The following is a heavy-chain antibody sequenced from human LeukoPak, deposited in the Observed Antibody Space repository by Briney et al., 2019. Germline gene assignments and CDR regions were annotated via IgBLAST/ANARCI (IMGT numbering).Heavy chain of an antibody. D-gene: IGHD1-1*01. CDR2: INPRGDAT. CDR3: AREGQQLKHFDY. J-gene: IGHJ4*02. V-gene: IGHV1-46*01. CDR1: GNTFIGYW. Sequence: ASVKVSCKASGNTFIGYWIHWVRQAPGQGLEWMGAINPRGDATIGAQKFQGRVTTTRDTSTSTVYIELSSMRSEDTAVYYCAREGQQLKHFDYWGQGTLVTVSS.